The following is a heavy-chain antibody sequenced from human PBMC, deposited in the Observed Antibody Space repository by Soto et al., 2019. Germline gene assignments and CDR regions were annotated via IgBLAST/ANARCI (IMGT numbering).Heavy chain of an antibody. CDR2: ISGSGSST. D-gene: IGHD2-15*01. CDR3: AKGRSDFLFDY. CDR1: GFTFSSYA. J-gene: IGHJ4*02. Sequence: EVQLLESGGGLVHPGGSLRLSCAVSGFTFSSYAMNWVRQAPGKGLEWVSAISGSGSSTYYADSVKGRFTISRDNSKNTLYLQMNSLRAEDTAVYYCAKGRSDFLFDYWGQGTLVTVSS. V-gene: IGHV3-23*01.